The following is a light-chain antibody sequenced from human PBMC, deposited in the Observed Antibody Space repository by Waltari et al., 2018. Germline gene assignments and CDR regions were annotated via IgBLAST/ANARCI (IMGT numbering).Light chain of an antibody. CDR1: QSFSGRF. CDR2: GAS. Sequence: ELVLTQSPGTLSLSPGERATLSCRASQSFSGRFLAWYQQKPGQAPRLLIYGASNRATGIPDRFSGSESETDFTLAISRLEPEDCAVYFCQQYGTSPPYTFGQGTKLEIK. CDR3: QQYGTSPPYT. V-gene: IGKV3-20*01. J-gene: IGKJ2*01.